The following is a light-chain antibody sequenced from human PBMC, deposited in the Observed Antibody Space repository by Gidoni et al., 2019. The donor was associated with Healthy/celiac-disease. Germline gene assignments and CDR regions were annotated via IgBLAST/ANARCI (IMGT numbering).Light chain of an antibody. J-gene: IGLJ2*01. CDR2: GNS. V-gene: IGLV1-40*01. CDR3: QSYDSSLSGSRDVV. CDR1: SSNIGAGYD. Sequence: QSVLTQPPSVSGAPVQRVTISCTGRSSNIGAGYDVPCYQQLPGTAPKLLIYGNSNRPSGVPDRFSGSKSGTSASLAITGLQAEDEADYYCQSYDSSLSGSRDVVFGGGTKLTVL.